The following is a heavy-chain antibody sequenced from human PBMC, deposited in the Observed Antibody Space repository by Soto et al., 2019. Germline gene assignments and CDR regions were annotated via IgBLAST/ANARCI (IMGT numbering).Heavy chain of an antibody. CDR2: ISGSGGST. J-gene: IGHJ6*02. CDR3: AKDLGSDYVSSGYPRIYYYYGMDV. CDR1: GFTFSSYA. V-gene: IGHV3-23*01. D-gene: IGHD3-22*01. Sequence: PGGSLRLSCAASGFTFSSYAMSWVRQAPGKGLEWVSAISGSGGSTYYADSVKGRFTISRDNSKNTLYLQMNSLRAEDTAVYYCAKDLGSDYVSSGYPRIYYYYGMDVWGQGTTVTVSS.